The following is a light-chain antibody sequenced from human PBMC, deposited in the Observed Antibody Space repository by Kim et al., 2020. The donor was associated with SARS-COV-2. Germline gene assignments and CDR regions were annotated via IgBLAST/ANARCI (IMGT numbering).Light chain of an antibody. CDR3: CSYAGSSTLV. CDR2: EVS. V-gene: IGLV2-23*02. CDR1: SSDVGSYNL. Sequence: GQLITNSCTGTSSDVGSYNLVSWYQQHTGKAPKLMIYEVSKRPSGVSNSFSGSKSGNTASLTISGLQAEDEADYYCCSYAGSSTLVFGGGTQLTVL. J-gene: IGLJ2*01.